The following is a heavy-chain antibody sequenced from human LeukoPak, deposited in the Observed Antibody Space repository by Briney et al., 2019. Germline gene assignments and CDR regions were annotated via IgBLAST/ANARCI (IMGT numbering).Heavy chain of an antibody. Sequence: SETLSLTCRVSGYSISSGYQWDWIRQPPGKGLEWIGTVYRSVGTYYKPSLESRVSISVDTSKSQFSLKLRSMTAADTAVYYCARAKLGGDYYYLDVWGKGTTVTVSS. CDR2: VYRSVGT. CDR3: ARAKLGGDYYYLDV. D-gene: IGHD7-27*01. V-gene: IGHV4-38-2*02. J-gene: IGHJ6*03. CDR1: GYSISSGYQ.